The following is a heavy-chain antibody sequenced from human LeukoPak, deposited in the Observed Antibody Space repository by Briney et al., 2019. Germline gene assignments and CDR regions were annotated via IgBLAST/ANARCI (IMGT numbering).Heavy chain of an antibody. CDR3: ARDSYGFYWFDP. Sequence: ASVKVSCKASGYTFIGYYMHWVRQAPGQGLEWMGWINPNSGGTNYAQKCQGRVTMTRDTSISTAYMELSRLRSDDTAVYYCARDSYGFYWFDPWGQGTLVTVSS. D-gene: IGHD5-18*01. CDR1: GYTFIGYY. J-gene: IGHJ5*02. CDR2: INPNSGGT. V-gene: IGHV1-2*02.